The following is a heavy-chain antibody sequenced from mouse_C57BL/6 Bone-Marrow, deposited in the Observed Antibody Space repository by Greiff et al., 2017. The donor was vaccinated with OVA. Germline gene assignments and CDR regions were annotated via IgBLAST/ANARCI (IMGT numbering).Heavy chain of an antibody. CDR1: GFSLTSSG. J-gene: IGHJ4*01. D-gene: IGHD1-1*01. V-gene: IGHV2-2*01. CDR2: IWRGGST. Sequence: VQLQESGPGLVQPSQSLSITCTVSGFSLTSSGVHWVRQSPGKGLEWLGVIWRGGSTDYNAAFISRLSISKNTYKSQVFFIMNSLQADDTAIYYVARKGITTVVPYAMDYWGQGTSVTVSS. CDR3: ARKGITTVVPYAMDY.